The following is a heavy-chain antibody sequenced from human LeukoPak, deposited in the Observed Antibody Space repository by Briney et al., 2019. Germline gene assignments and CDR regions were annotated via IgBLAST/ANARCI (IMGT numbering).Heavy chain of an antibody. CDR2: ISGSGGST. Sequence: GGSLRLSCAASGFTFSSYAMSWVRQAPGKGLEWVSAISGSGGSTYYADSVKGRFTISRDNSKNALYLQMNSLRAEDTAVYYCAKAHSGYETYYFDYWGQGTLVTVSS. CDR1: GFTFSSYA. J-gene: IGHJ4*02. D-gene: IGHD5-12*01. CDR3: AKAHSGYETYYFDY. V-gene: IGHV3-23*01.